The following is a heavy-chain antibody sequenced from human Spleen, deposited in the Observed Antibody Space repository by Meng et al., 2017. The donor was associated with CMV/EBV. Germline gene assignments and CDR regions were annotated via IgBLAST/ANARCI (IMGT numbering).Heavy chain of an antibody. CDR2: INPNSGAT. CDR1: GYTFTAYY. V-gene: IGHV1-2*02. D-gene: IGHD3-3*01. J-gene: IGHJ6*02. CDR3: ASWWDFWSTGMDV. Sequence: ASVKVSCKTSGYTFTAYYIHWVRQAPGQGLEWMGWINPNSGATEYAQTFQGRVTMTRDTPISTAYMELTRLKSDDTAIYYCASWWDFWSTGMDVWGQGTTVTVSS.